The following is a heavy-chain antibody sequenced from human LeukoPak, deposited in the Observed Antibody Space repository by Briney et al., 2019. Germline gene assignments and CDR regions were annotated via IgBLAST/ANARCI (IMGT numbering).Heavy chain of an antibody. Sequence: TSETLSLTCAVYGGSFSGYYWSWIRQPPGKGLEWIGEINHSGSTNYNPSLKSRVTISVDTSKNQFPLKLSSVTAADTAVYYCARGRDYVWGSYRPHQNFDYWGQGTLVTVSS. CDR2: INHSGST. CDR3: ARGRDYVWGSYRPHQNFDY. J-gene: IGHJ4*02. D-gene: IGHD3-16*02. V-gene: IGHV4-34*01. CDR1: GGSFSGYY.